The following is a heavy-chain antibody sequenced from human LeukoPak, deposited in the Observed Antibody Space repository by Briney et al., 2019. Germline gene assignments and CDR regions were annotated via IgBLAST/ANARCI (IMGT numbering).Heavy chain of an antibody. CDR1: GYTFTSYG. J-gene: IGHJ1*01. V-gene: IGHV1-18*01. CDR2: ISAYNGNT. Sequence: ASVKVSCKASGYTFTSYGISWVRQAPGQGLEWMGWISAYNGNTNYAQKLQGRVTMTTDTSTSTAYMELRSLRSDDTAMYYCARDSPSGSYYGEYFQHWGQGTLVTVSS. D-gene: IGHD1-26*01. CDR3: ARDSPSGSYYGEYFQH.